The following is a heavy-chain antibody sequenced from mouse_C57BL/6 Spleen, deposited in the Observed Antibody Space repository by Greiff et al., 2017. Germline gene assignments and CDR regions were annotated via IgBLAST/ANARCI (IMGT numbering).Heavy chain of an antibody. D-gene: IGHD2-5*01. J-gene: IGHJ4*01. CDR1: GYTFTSYW. CDR2: IHPSDSDT. Sequence: QVQLQQPGAELVKPGASVKVSCKASGYTFTSYWMHWVKQRPGQGLEWIGRIHPSDSDTNYNQKFKGKATLTVDKSSSTAYMQLSILTSEDSAVYYCAISLYSNYDYAMDYWGQGTSVTVSS. CDR3: AISLYSNYDYAMDY. V-gene: IGHV1-74*01.